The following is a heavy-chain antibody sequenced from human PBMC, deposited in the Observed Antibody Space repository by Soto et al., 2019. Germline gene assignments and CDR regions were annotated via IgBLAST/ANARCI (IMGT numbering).Heavy chain of an antibody. CDR3: ARVGQWPLTTLDY. V-gene: IGHV4-34*01. Sequence: QVQLQQWGAGLLKPSETLSLTCAVYGGSFSGYYWSWIRQPPGKGLEWIGEINHSGSTNYNPSLKSRVTISVDTSKNQFSLKLSSVTAADTAAYYCARVGQWPLTTLDYWGQGTLVTVSS. D-gene: IGHD6-19*01. J-gene: IGHJ4*02. CDR1: GGSFSGYY. CDR2: INHSGST.